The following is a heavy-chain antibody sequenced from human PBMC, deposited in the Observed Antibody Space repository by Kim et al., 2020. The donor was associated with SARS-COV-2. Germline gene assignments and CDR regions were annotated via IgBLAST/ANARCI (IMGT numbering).Heavy chain of an antibody. V-gene: IGHV4-39*01. CDR1: GGSISNTVYY. Sequence: SETLSLTCTVSGGSISNTVYYWGWIRQPPGKGLEWIGSMYYSGSTYYNPSLKSRVTISVDTSKNQFSLKLSSVTAADTAIYYCASYLGYCSSTRCYYFDYWGQGTLVTVSS. CDR2: MYYSGST. D-gene: IGHD2-2*01. J-gene: IGHJ4*02. CDR3: ASYLGYCSSTRCYYFDY.